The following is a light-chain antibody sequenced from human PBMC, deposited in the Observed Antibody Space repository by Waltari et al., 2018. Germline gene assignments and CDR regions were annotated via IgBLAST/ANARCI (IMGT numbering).Light chain of an antibody. V-gene: IGLV2-23*02. CDR3: CSYAGTPRVV. Sequence: QSALTQPASVSGSPGQSITIPCTGTNNDIGSYNLVSWYQQHPVKAPKVIIFEVNKRPSGVSNRFSGSKSGNTASLTVSGLHPEDEADYYCCSYAGTPRVVFGGGTKLTVL. CDR1: NNDIGSYNL. CDR2: EVN. J-gene: IGLJ2*01.